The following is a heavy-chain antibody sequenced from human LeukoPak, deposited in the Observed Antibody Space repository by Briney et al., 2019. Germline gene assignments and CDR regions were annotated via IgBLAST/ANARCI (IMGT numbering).Heavy chain of an antibody. J-gene: IGHJ6*03. CDR1: GFTFSSYG. CDR3: AKNGDRGAYCSGGTCYPYYYYYMDV. CDR2: ISASGGTT. Sequence: QTGGSLRLSCAASGFTFSSYGMSWVRQAPGKGLEWVSAISASGGTTYYADSVKGHFTISRDNSKNTLYLQMNSLSAEDTAVYYCAKNGDRGAYCSGGTCYPYYYYYMDVWGKGTTVTISS. D-gene: IGHD2-15*01. V-gene: IGHV3-23*01.